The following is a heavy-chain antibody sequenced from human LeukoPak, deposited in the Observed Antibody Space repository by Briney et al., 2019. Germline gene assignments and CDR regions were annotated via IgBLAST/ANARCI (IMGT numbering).Heavy chain of an antibody. CDR2: MSAYNGNT. V-gene: IGHV1-18*01. CDR3: ARDPSNTSGWYAYFDF. D-gene: IGHD6-19*01. J-gene: IGHJ4*02. Sequence: ASVKVSCKTSGYTFTNYGISWVRQAPGLGLEWMGWMSAYNGNTNYAQKFQGRVTMTTDTSTTTAYMEMRSLGSDDTAVYYCARDPSNTSGWYAYFDFWGQGTLVTVSS. CDR1: GYTFTNYG.